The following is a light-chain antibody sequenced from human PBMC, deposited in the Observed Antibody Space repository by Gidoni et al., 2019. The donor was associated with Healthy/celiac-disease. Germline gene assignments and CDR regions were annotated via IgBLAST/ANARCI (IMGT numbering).Light chain of an antibody. CDR2: AAS. CDR1: QGISNS. CDR3: QQYYSTPAWT. V-gene: IGKV1-NL1*01. J-gene: IGKJ1*01. Sequence: DIQMTQSPSSLSASVGDRVTITCRASQGISNSLAWYQQKPGKAPKLLLYAASRLESGVPSRFSGSGSGTDYTLTISSLQPEDFATYYCQQYYSTPAWTFGQXTKVEIK.